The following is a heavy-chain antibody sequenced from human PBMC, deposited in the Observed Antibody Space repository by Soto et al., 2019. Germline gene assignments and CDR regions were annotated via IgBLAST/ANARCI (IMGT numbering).Heavy chain of an antibody. D-gene: IGHD2-2*01. Sequence: GASVKVSCKASGYAFTRYTMNWVRQAPGQRLEWMGWINPDNGNTKSSQKFQDRVIITRDTSASTAYMDLSSLRSEDTAVYYCARGISTGQLDSWGQGPPVTVSS. CDR1: GYAFTRYT. V-gene: IGHV1-3*01. CDR3: ARGISTGQLDS. J-gene: IGHJ5*01. CDR2: INPDNGNT.